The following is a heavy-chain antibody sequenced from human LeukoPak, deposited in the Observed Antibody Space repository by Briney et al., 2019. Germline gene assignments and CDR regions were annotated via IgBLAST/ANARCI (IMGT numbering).Heavy chain of an antibody. CDR3: ARHRGYCSSTTCYPYYFDF. V-gene: IGHV3-66*04. CDR2: IYSGGST. Sequence: PGGSLRLSCAACGFTVLRNFRRGLRQAPGKGLEWVSVIYSGGSTYYADSAKGRFTISRDNSKNTLYLQMNSLRAEDTAVYYCARHRGYCSSTTCYPYYFDFWGHGTLVTVSS. CDR1: GFTVLRNF. D-gene: IGHD2-2*01. J-gene: IGHJ4*03.